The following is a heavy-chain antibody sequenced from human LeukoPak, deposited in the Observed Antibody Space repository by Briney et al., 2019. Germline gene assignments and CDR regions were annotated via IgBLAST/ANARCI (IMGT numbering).Heavy chain of an antibody. CDR1: GFTFSSYG. V-gene: IGHV3-30*02. CDR2: IRYDGSNK. J-gene: IGHJ6*02. CDR3: AKDQGTAMVYYYYYGMDV. Sequence: PGGSLRLSSAASGFTFSSYGMHWVRQAPGKGLEWVAFIRYDGSNKYYADSVKGRFTISRDNSKNTLYLQMDSLRAEDTAVYCCAKDQGTAMVYYYYYGMDVWGQGTTVTVSS. D-gene: IGHD5-18*01.